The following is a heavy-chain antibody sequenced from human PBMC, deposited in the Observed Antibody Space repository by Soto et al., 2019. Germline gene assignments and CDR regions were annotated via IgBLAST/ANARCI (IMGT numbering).Heavy chain of an antibody. V-gene: IGHV3-30-3*01. Sequence: LRLSCAASGFTFSSYAMHWVRQAPGKGLEWVAVISYDGSNKYYADSVKGRFTISRDNSKNTLYLQMNSLRAEDTAVYYCARDKYYYDSSGHDDAFDIWGQGTMVTVSS. J-gene: IGHJ3*02. CDR3: ARDKYYYDSSGHDDAFDI. CDR1: GFTFSSYA. CDR2: ISYDGSNK. D-gene: IGHD3-22*01.